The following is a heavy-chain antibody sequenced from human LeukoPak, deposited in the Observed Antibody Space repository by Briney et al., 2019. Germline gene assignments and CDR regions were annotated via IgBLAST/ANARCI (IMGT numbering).Heavy chain of an antibody. V-gene: IGHV3-21*01. CDR1: GFTFSTYN. Sequence: GGSLRLSCEASGFTFSTYNMNWVRQAPGKRLEWVSSITSSSSYVFYADSVKGRFTISRDNAKNSLYLQMNSLRAEDTAVYYCAKDYWAAFGYYFDYWGQGTLVTVSS. D-gene: IGHD2-8*02. J-gene: IGHJ4*02. CDR2: ITSSSSYV. CDR3: AKDYWAAFGYYFDY.